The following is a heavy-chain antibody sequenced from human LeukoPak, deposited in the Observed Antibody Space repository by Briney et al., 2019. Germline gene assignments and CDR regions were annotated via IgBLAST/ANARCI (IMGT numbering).Heavy chain of an antibody. V-gene: IGHV4-59*11. CDR3: ARGRIEWLRFYLDY. Sequence: SETLSLTCTVSGGSISSHYWSWIRQPPGKGLEWIGYIYYSGSTNYNPPLKSRVTISVDTSKNQFSLKLSSVTAADTAVYYCARGRIEWLRFYLDYWGQGTLVTVSS. CDR2: IYYSGST. D-gene: IGHD5-12*01. J-gene: IGHJ4*02. CDR1: GGSISSHY.